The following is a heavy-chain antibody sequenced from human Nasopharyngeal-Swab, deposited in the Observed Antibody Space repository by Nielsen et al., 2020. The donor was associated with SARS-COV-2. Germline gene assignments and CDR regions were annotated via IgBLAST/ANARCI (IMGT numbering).Heavy chain of an antibody. J-gene: IGHJ5*02. CDR3: ARQPPYYYGSGSYMTWFDP. D-gene: IGHD3-10*01. V-gene: IGHV4-39*01. Sequence: SETLSLTCTVSGGSISSSSYYWGWIRQPPGKGLEWIGTIYYSWSTYYNPSLKSRVTISVDTSKNQFSLRLSSVTAADTAVYYCARQPPYYYGSGSYMTWFDPWGQGTLVTVSS. CDR1: GGSISSSSYY. CDR2: IYYSWST.